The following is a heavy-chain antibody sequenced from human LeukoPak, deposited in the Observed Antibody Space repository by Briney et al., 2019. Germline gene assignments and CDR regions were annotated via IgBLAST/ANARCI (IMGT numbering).Heavy chain of an antibody. V-gene: IGHV3-21*01. Sequence: PGGSLRLSCAASGFTFSSYSMNWVRQAPGKGLEWVSSISSSSSYIYYADSVKGRFTISRDNSKNTVYLEMNSLRAEDTAVYYCAKGYGSGWNYYYYYMDVWGKGTTVTVSS. D-gene: IGHD6-19*01. J-gene: IGHJ6*03. CDR2: ISSSSSYI. CDR3: AKGYGSGWNYYYYYMDV. CDR1: GFTFSSYS.